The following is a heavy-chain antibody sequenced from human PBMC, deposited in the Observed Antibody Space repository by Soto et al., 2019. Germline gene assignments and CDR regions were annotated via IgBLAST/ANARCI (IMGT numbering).Heavy chain of an antibody. V-gene: IGHV4-31*03. D-gene: IGHD6-19*01. CDR3: ARAIAVAGTGWFDP. CDR1: GGSISSGGYY. Sequence: QVQLQESGPGLVKPSQTLSLTCTVSGGSISSGGYYWSWIRQHPGKGLEWIGYIDYSGSTYYNPYLKSRVTISVDTSKNKFSLKLSSVTAADTAVYYCARAIAVAGTGWFDPWGQGNLVTVSS. CDR2: IDYSGST. J-gene: IGHJ5*02.